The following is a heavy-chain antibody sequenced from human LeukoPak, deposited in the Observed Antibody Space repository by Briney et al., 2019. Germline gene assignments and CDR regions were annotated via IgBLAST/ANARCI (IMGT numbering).Heavy chain of an antibody. CDR3: ARTLIVGATDSSFDY. V-gene: IGHV4-34*01. D-gene: IGHD1-26*01. CDR1: GGSFSGYY. J-gene: IGHJ4*02. Sequence: PSETLSLTCAVYGGSFSGYYWSWIRQPPGKGLEWIGEINHSGSTNYNPSLKSRVTISVDTSKNQFSLKLSSVTAADTAVYYCARTLIVGATDSSFDYWGQGTLVTVSS. CDR2: INHSGST.